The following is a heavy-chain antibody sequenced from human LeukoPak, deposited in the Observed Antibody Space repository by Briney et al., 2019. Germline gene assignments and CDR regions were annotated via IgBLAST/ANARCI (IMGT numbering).Heavy chain of an antibody. CDR1: GYTFTSYD. V-gene: IGHV1-8*01. J-gene: IGHJ4*02. Sequence: GASVKVSCKASGYTFTSYDINWVRQATGQGLEWMGWMNPNSGNTGYAQKFQGRVTMTRNTSISTAYMELSSLRSEDTAVHYCARSRRPGGLYDYWGQGTLVTVSS. CDR3: ARSRRPGGLYDY. CDR2: MNPNSGNT. D-gene: IGHD1-1*01.